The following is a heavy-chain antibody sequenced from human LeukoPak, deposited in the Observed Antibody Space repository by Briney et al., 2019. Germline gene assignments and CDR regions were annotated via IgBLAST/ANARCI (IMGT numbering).Heavy chain of an antibody. J-gene: IGHJ6*02. CDR2: IGSGDTGET. V-gene: IGHV3-23*01. CDR3: AKNFGSGRGIPYGMDL. Sequence: GGSLRLSCAASGFTFSSYAMRWVRQAPGKGLEWVAAIGSGDTGETIYAESVKGRFTISRDDSKNTLYLQMSALRVEDTALYYCAKNFGSGRGIPYGMDLWGQGTTVTVSS. D-gene: IGHD3-10*01. CDR1: GFTFSSYA.